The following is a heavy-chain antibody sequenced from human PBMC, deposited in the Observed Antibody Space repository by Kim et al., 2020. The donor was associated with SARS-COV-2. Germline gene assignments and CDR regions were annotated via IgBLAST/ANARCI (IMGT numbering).Heavy chain of an antibody. Sequence: GGSLRLSCAASGFTFRSYGMHWVRQAPGKGLEWVAVISYDGINKYYADAVRGRFTISRDNSKNTLYLQMNSLRAEDTAVYYCVKAIYDDSSGYAYYYYGMDVWGQGTTVTVSS. CDR2: ISYDGINK. D-gene: IGHD3-22*01. J-gene: IGHJ6*02. CDR3: VKAIYDDSSGYAYYYYGMDV. CDR1: GFTFRSYG. V-gene: IGHV3-30*18.